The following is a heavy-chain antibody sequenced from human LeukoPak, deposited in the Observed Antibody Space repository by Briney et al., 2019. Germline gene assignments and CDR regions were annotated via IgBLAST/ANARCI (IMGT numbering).Heavy chain of an antibody. CDR2: ISYDGSNK. D-gene: IGHD4-17*01. Sequence: GGSLRLSCAVSGFTFSSYAMHWVRQAPGKGLELEAVISYDGSNKYYADSVKGRFTISRDNSKNTLYLQMNSLRAEDTAVYYCARDRERYGDYWYDYWGQGTLVTVSS. CDR1: GFTFSSYA. J-gene: IGHJ4*02. CDR3: ARDRERYGDYWYDY. V-gene: IGHV3-30*04.